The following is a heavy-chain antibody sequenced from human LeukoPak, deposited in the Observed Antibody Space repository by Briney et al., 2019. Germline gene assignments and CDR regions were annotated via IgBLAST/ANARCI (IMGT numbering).Heavy chain of an antibody. CDR1: GLNFDDSA. J-gene: IGHJ4*02. CDR2: ISADGGST. CDR3: AKESGKFDY. V-gene: IGHV3-43*02. Sequence: GGSLSLFGVASGLNFDDSAMHWVRHAPGEGLEWVSLISADGGSTFSADSVKGRFSISRDNSKNSLYLQMNSLRSEDTAMYYCAKESGKFDYWGQGTLVAVSS.